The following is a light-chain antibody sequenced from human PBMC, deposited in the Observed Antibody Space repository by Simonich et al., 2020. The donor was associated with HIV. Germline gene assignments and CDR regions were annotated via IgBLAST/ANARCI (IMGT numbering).Light chain of an antibody. Sequence: DIVMTQSPDSLAVSLGVRATITSKSSQSILNSSNNKNSVTWYQQKPGQPPKLLIYWASTRESGVPDRLSGSGSGTDFTLTISSLQAEDVAVYYCQQYYNSPYTFGQGTKLEIK. CDR1: QSILNSSNNKNS. CDR3: QQYYNSPYT. J-gene: IGKJ2*01. V-gene: IGKV4-1*01. CDR2: WAS.